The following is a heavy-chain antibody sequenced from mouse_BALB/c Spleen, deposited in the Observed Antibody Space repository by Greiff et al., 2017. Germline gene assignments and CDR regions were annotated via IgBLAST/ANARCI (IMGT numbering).Heavy chain of an antibody. CDR2: INPYNDGT. Sequence: VQLQQSGPELVKPGASVKMSCKASGYTFTSYVMHWVKQKPGQGLEWIGYINPYNDGTKYNEKFKGKATLTSDKSSSTAYMELSSLTSEDSAVYNCARGGGMITAAMDYWGQGTSVTVSS. CDR3: ARGGGMITAAMDY. V-gene: IGHV1-14*01. J-gene: IGHJ4*01. D-gene: IGHD2-4*01. CDR1: GYTFTSYV.